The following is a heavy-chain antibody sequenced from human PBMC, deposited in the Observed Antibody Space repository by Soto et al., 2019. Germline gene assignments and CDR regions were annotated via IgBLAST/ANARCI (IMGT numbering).Heavy chain of an antibody. J-gene: IGHJ6*02. CDR3: ARRLVVPSATPSLGMDV. V-gene: IGHV3-48*03. Sequence: EVQLVESGGGLVQPGGSLRLSCAASGFTFSSYEMNWVRQAPGKGLEWVSYISSSGSTIYYADSVKGRFTISRDNAKHALYLQMNILRVEDKAVYYCARRLVVPSATPSLGMDVWVQETTVTVSS. CDR2: ISSSGSTI. D-gene: IGHD2-2*01. CDR1: GFTFSSYE.